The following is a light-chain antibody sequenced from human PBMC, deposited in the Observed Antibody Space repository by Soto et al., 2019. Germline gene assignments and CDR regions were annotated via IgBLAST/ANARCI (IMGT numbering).Light chain of an antibody. V-gene: IGLV2-14*01. Sequence: QSVLTQPASVSGSPGQSITISCTGTSSDVGGYNYVSWYQQHPGKAPKLMIYDVNNRPSGVSNRFSGSKSDNTASLTISGLQAEDEADYYCSSYTSSSTRVFGTGTKVTVL. CDR1: SSDVGGYNY. CDR2: DVN. J-gene: IGLJ1*01. CDR3: SSYTSSSTRV.